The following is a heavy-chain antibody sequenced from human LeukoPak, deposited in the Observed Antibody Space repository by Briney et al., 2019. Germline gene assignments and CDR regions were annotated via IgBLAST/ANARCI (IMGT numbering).Heavy chain of an antibody. CDR1: GGSISSGDYY. Sequence: ASETLSLTCTVSGGSISSGDYYWSWIRQPPGKGLEWIGYIYYSGSTYYNPSLKSRVTISVDTSKNQFSLKLSSVTAADTAVYYCARASRPRFLEWPLAPRCGFDYWGQGTLVTVSS. D-gene: IGHD3-3*01. J-gene: IGHJ4*02. V-gene: IGHV4-30-4*01. CDR2: IYYSGST. CDR3: ARASRPRFLEWPLAPRCGFDY.